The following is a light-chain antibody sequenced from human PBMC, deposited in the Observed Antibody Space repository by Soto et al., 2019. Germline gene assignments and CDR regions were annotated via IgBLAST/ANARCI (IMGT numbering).Light chain of an antibody. V-gene: IGLV2-14*01. CDR1: SSDVGGYNY. Sequence: QSALTQPASVSGSPGQSITISCTGTSSDVGGYNYVSWYQQHPGKAPKLMIYDVTNRPSGVSNRCSGSKSGNTASLAISGLQAEDEADYHCSSYTGSSTHVVFGGGTQLTVL. J-gene: IGLJ2*01. CDR2: DVT. CDR3: SSYTGSSTHVV.